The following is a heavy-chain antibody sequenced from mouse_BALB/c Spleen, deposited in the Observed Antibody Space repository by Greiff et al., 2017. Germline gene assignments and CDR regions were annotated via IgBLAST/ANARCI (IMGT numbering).Heavy chain of an antibody. Sequence: EVQLMESGGGLVKPGGSLKLSCAASGFTFSSYGMSWVRQTPGKGLEWVGTISTGGSSTYYPASVKGRITISKNNAKNTLYLQMSRLTAEDTALYYGRRHYGQSAMDYWGQGTSVTVSA. CDR1: GFTFSSYG. J-gene: IGHJ4*01. CDR3: RRHYGQSAMDY. D-gene: IGHD1-1*02. CDR2: ISTGGSST. V-gene: IGHV5-6*01.